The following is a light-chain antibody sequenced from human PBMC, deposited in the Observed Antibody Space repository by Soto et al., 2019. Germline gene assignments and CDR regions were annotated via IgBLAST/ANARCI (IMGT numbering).Light chain of an antibody. CDR3: QVWDDTSEWV. CDR2: DDS. V-gene: IGLV3-21*02. J-gene: IGLJ3*02. Sequence: SYELAQPPSVSVAPGQTAAISCGGNNIGSKTVHWYQQKPGQAPVLVVFDDSDRPSGIPERFSGSNSGNTATLTISRVEAGDEADYYCQVWDDTSEWVFGGGTKLTV. CDR1: NIGSKT.